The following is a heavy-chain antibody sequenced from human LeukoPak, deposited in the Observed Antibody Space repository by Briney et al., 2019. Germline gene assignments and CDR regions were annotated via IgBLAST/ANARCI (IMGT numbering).Heavy chain of an antibody. J-gene: IGHJ4*02. CDR3: ARGTNYDFWSSTRPGGLAN. V-gene: IGHV4-59*01. CDR2: IYYSGST. CDR1: GGSISSYY. D-gene: IGHD3-3*01. Sequence: SETLSHTRTVSGGSISSYYWSWIRQPPGKGLEWIGYIYYSGSTNYNPSLKSRVTISVDASKNQFSLKLSSVTAADTAVYYCARGTNYDFWSSTRPGGLANWGQGTLVTVSS.